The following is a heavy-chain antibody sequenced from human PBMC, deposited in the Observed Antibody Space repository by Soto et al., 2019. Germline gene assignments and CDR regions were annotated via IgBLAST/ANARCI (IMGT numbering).Heavy chain of an antibody. J-gene: IGHJ6*02. Sequence: ASVKVSCKASGYTFTSYGISWVRQAPGQGLEWMGWISAYNGNTNYAQKLQGRVTMTTDTSTSTAYMELRSLRSDDTAVYYCARDPPKRGERYCSGGSCYSPYYYYYAMDVWGQGTTVTVSS. CDR3: ARDPPKRGERYCSGGSCYSPYYYYYAMDV. CDR1: GYTFTSYG. D-gene: IGHD2-15*01. V-gene: IGHV1-18*01. CDR2: ISAYNGNT.